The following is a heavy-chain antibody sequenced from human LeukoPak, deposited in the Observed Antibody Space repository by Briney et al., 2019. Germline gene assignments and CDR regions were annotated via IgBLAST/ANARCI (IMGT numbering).Heavy chain of an antibody. J-gene: IGHJ3*02. CDR1: GFTFDDYA. Sequence: GGSLRLSCAASGFTFDDYAMHWVRQAPGKGLEWVSLISGDGGSTYYADSVKGRFTISRDNAKNSLYLQMNSLRAEDTAVYYCARRTSGAFAIWGQGTKVTVSS. CDR2: ISGDGGST. V-gene: IGHV3-43*02. CDR3: ARRTSGAFAI.